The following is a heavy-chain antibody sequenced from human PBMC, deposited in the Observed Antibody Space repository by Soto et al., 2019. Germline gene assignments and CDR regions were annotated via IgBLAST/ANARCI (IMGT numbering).Heavy chain of an antibody. CDR3: AREGLTGTIGLYYYYGLDV. J-gene: IGHJ6*02. CDR1: GGYLISYY. CDR2: IFYTGST. V-gene: IGHV4-59*01. D-gene: IGHD1-7*01. Sequence: PSETLSLTCTVSGGYLISYYLNWIRKPPGKGLEWIGYIFYTGSTNYNPSLKSRVTISVDTSKNQFSLKLSSVTAADTAVYYCAREGLTGTIGLYYYYGLDVWGQGTTVTVSS.